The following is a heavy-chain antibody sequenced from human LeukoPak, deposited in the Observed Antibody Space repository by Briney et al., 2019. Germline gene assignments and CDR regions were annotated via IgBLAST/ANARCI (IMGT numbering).Heavy chain of an antibody. V-gene: IGHV3-23*01. CDR2: ISGSGGRT. CDR1: GFTFSSYA. J-gene: IGHJ4*02. CDR3: AKDYDYDSSGYSFGY. D-gene: IGHD3-22*01. Sequence: GGSLRLSCAASGFTFSSYAMSWVRQAPGQGLEWVSCISGSGGRTYYADSVKGRFTISRDTSKNTLYLQMNSLRVEDTAVYYCAKDYDYDSSGYSFGYWGQGNLVTVSS.